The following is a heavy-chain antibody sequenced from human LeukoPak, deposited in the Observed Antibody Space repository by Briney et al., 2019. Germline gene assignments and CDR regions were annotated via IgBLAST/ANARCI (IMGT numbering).Heavy chain of an antibody. Sequence: GGSLRLSCVASGFTLSNAWMSWVRQAPGKGLEWVGRIKRKTDGGTTDYAAPVKGRFTISGDDSKNTLYLQMDSLKTEDTAVYYCTTNQSTYWGQGTLVTVSS. CDR1: GFTLSNAW. J-gene: IGHJ4*02. D-gene: IGHD1-1*01. V-gene: IGHV3-15*01. CDR2: IKRKTDGGTT. CDR3: TTNQSTY.